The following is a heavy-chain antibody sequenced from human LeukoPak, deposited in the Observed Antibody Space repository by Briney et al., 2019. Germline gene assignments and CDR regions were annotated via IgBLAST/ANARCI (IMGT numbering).Heavy chain of an antibody. Sequence: SETLSLTCAVYGGPFSGYYWSWIRQPPGKGLEWIWEFNHSGSTSYNPSLKSRVTISVDKSKNQFSLKLSSVTAADTAVYYCERLYSSRRYRSGSGFDPWGQGTLVTVSS. J-gene: IGHJ5*02. CDR2: FNHSGST. V-gene: IGHV4-34*01. CDR1: GGPFSGYY. CDR3: ERLYSSRRYRSGSGFDP. D-gene: IGHD6-13*01.